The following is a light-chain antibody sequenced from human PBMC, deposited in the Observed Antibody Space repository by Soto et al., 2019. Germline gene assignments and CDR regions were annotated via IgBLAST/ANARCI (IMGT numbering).Light chain of an antibody. CDR1: SSDVGRYNY. CDR3: SSFTSSSTFV. CDR2: DVS. Sequence: QSALAQPASVSGSRGQSITISCTGTSSDVGRYNYVSWFQQHPGKVPKLIIYDVSNWPSGVSDRFSGSESGNTASLTISGLQPEDEADYYCSSFTSSSTFVFGTGTKLTVL. V-gene: IGLV2-14*03. J-gene: IGLJ1*01.